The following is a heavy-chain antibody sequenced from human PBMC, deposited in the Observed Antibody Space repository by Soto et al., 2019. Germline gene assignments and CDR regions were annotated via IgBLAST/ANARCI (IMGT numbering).Heavy chain of an antibody. V-gene: IGHV3-21*01. CDR1: GFTFSSYS. J-gene: IGHJ6*02. CDR2: ISSSSSYI. Sequence: EVQLVESGGGLVKPGGSLRLSCAASGFTFSSYSMNWVRQAPGKGLEWVSSISSSSSYIYYADSVKGRFTIPRDNAKNSLYLQMNSLRAEDTAVYYCARVSHYYYGMDVWGQGTTVTVSS. CDR3: ARVSHYYYGMDV.